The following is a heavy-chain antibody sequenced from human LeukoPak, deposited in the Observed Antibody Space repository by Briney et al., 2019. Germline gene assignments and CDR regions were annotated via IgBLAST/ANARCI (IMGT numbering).Heavy chain of an antibody. Sequence: SETLSLTCGVSGGSTTGTNSWSWFGQPPGQGLEWIGEITLAGQTNYNPSLNGRVSMSLDKSSIQLSLRLTSVTAADTATYFCSRESGPSCPFGYWGQGTLVIVSS. CDR1: GGSTTGTNS. D-gene: IGHD1-26*01. V-gene: IGHV4/OR15-8*02. J-gene: IGHJ4*02. CDR3: SRESGPSCPFGY. CDR2: ITLAGQT.